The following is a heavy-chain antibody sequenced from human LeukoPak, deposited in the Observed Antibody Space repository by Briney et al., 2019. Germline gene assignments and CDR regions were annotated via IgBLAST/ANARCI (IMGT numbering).Heavy chain of an antibody. J-gene: IGHJ4*02. CDR2: IYYTGST. CDR1: GGPFRDYY. V-gene: IGHV4-59*12. D-gene: IGHD3-22*01. Sequence: SETLSLTCAVYGGPFRDYYWSWIRQPPGKGLEWIGYIYYTGSTNYNPSLKSRVTISVDKSKNQFSLKLSSVTAADTAVYYCAREMVHYYDSSGYYYLDYWGQGTLVTVSS. CDR3: AREMVHYYDSSGYYYLDY.